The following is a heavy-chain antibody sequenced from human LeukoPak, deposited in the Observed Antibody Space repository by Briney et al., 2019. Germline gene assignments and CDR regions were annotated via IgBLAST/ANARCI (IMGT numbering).Heavy chain of an antibody. D-gene: IGHD6-13*01. J-gene: IGHJ4*02. CDR3: ARSIVAADTRNFDY. CDR1: GFTFSSSA. V-gene: IGHV3-23*01. CDR2: ITNSGGAT. Sequence: PGRSLRLSCAASGFTFSSSAMSWVRQAPGKGLEWVSTITNSGGATSYADSVRGRFTVSRDNSKNTLYLQMNSLRAEDTAVYYCARSIVAADTRNFDYWGQGTLVTVSS.